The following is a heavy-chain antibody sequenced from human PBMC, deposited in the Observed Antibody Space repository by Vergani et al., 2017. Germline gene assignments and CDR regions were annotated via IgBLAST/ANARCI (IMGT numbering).Heavy chain of an antibody. CDR1: GFTFGYYA. V-gene: IGHV3-49*03. CDR3: VRVKGSNWNDHLYDI. Sequence: VQLVESGGGVVQPGRSLRLYCTASGFTFGYYAMDWFRQAPGQGLEWVGGIRSKAYGQATIYAASVKGRFTISRDDSKSYLYLQMNSLQTEDTALYYCVRVKGSNWNDHLYDIWGQGTLVTVSS. J-gene: IGHJ3*02. D-gene: IGHD1-1*01. CDR2: IRSKAYGQAT.